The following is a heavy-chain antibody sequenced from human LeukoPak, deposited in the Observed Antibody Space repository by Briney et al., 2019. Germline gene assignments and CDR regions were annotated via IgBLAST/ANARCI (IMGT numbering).Heavy chain of an antibody. V-gene: IGHV3-74*01. Sequence: QPGGSLRLSCAASGFTFSSYWMHWVRQAPGKGLVWVSRINIDGSSTSYADSVKGRFTISRDNAKNTLYLQMDSLRAEDTAVYFCTRVGYCATTSCRTAFDIWGQGTMVTVSS. CDR3: TRVGYCATTSCRTAFDI. D-gene: IGHD2-2*01. CDR2: INIDGSST. CDR1: GFTFSSYW. J-gene: IGHJ3*02.